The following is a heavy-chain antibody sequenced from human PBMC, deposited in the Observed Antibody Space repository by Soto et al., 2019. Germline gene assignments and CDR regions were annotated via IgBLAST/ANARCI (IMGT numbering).Heavy chain of an antibody. CDR2: IYYSGST. J-gene: IGHJ6*02. V-gene: IGHV4-59*01. D-gene: IGHD2-8*01. Sequence: SETLSLTCTVSGGSISSYYWSWIRQPPGKGLEWIGYIYYSGSTNYNPSLKSRVTISVDTSKNQFSLKLSSVTAADTAVYYCARGNVVLMGGGMDVWGQGTTVTVSS. CDR1: GGSISSYY. CDR3: ARGNVVLMGGGMDV.